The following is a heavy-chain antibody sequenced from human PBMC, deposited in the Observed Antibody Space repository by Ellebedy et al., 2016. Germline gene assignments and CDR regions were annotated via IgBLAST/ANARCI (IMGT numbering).Heavy chain of an antibody. CDR1: ESTFSGYT. CDR2: ISSSGSNI. Sequence: GESLKISXAASESTFSGYTMNWVRQAPGKGLEWVSSISSSGSNIFYADSVKGRFTISRDNAKNSLFLQMNSLRVEDTAVYYCARDGSEWSRDYWGQGTLVTVSS. D-gene: IGHD3-3*01. V-gene: IGHV3-21*01. CDR3: ARDGSEWSRDY. J-gene: IGHJ4*02.